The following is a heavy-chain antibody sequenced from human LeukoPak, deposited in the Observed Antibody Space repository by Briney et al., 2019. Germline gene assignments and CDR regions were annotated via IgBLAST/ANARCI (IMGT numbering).Heavy chain of an antibody. CDR2: IYYSGST. J-gene: IGHJ4*02. V-gene: IGHV4-39*07. Sequence: PSETLSLTCTVSGGSISSSSYYWGWIRQPPGKGLEWIGSIYYSGSTYYNPSLKSRVTISVDTSKNQFSLKLSSVTAADTAVYYCARDSSSRGFWGQGTLVTVSS. CDR1: GGSISSSSYY. CDR3: ARDSSSRGF. D-gene: IGHD6-13*01.